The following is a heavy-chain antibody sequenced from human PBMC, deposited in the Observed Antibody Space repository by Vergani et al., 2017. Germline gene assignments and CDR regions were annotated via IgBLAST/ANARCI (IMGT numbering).Heavy chain of an antibody. CDR3: AKVGVGAKTEGRFNAFDI. D-gene: IGHD1-26*01. CDR2: ISGSGGST. V-gene: IGHV3-23*01. CDR1: GFTFSSYA. J-gene: IGHJ3*02. Sequence: EVQLLESGGGLVQPGGSLRLSCAASGFTFSSYAMSWVRQAPGKGLEWVSAISGSGGSTYYADSVKGRFTISRDNSKNTLYLQMNSLRAEDTAVYYCAKVGVGAKTEGRFNAFDIWGQGTMVTVSA.